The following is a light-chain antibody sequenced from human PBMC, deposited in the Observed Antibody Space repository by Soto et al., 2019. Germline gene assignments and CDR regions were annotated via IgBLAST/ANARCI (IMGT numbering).Light chain of an antibody. Sequence: EIVMTQSPATLSVSPGERATLSCRASRSVSSNLAWFQQKPGQAPRLLIYGASTRATGILVRFSGSGSGTEFTLTISSLQSEDFAVYYCQQYYNWPPYTFGQGTKLEI. CDR1: RSVSSN. CDR3: QQYYNWPPYT. J-gene: IGKJ2*01. CDR2: GAS. V-gene: IGKV3-15*01.